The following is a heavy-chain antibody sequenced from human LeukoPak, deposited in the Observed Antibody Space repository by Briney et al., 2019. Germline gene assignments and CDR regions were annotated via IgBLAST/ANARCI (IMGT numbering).Heavy chain of an antibody. D-gene: IGHD6-19*01. CDR3: ARHEYSSGWYSDY. V-gene: IGHV5-51*01. J-gene: IGHJ4*02. Sequence: RGESLKISCKGSGYSFTSYWIGWVRLMPGKGLEWMGIIYPGDSDTRYSPSFQGQVTISADKSISTACLQWSSLKASDTAMYYCARHEYSSGWYSDYWGQGTLVTVSS. CDR2: IYPGDSDT. CDR1: GYSFTSYW.